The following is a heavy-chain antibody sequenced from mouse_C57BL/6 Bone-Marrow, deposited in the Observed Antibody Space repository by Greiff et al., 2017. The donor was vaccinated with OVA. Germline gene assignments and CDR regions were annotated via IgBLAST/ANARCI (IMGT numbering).Heavy chain of an antibody. CDR2: IYPGSGST. J-gene: IGHJ1*03. CDR3: ARRYYGRSYWYFDV. V-gene: IGHV1-55*01. D-gene: IGHD1-1*01. Sequence: VKLQQPGAELVKPGASVKMSCKASGYTFTSYWITWVKQRPGQGLEWIGDIYPGSGSTNYNEKFKSKATLTVDTSSSTAYMQLSSLTSEDSAVYYCARRYYGRSYWYFDVWGTGTTVTVSS. CDR1: GYTFTSYW.